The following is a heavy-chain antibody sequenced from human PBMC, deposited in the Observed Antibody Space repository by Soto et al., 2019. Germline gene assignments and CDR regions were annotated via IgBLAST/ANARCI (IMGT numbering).Heavy chain of an antibody. CDR2: INHSGSN. CDR1: GGSFSTYY. D-gene: IGHD3-9*01. J-gene: IGHJ3*02. V-gene: IGHV4-34*01. CDR3: SRGGSNDWQVAFDI. Sequence: QLQQWGAGLLKPSETLSLTCVVSGGSFSTYYYNWIRQSPGKGLEWIGEINHSGSNNYSPSLQRRATMSLDTSKHQSSLKLTSVTAADTAVYYCSRGGSNDWQVAFDIWGQGTMVTVSS.